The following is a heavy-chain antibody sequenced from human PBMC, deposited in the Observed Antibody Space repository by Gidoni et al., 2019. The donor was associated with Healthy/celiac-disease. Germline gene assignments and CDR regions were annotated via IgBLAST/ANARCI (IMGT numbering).Heavy chain of an antibody. D-gene: IGHD3-3*01. Sequence: QVQLQQSGPGLVKPSQTLSLTCSISWDSVSSNSAAWNWIRQSPSRGLEWLGRTYYRSKWYNDYAVSVKNRITINPDTSKNQFSLQLNSVTPEDTAVYYCARERLEWLLPNLSNYFPPISIAYGMDVWGQGTTVTVSS. V-gene: IGHV6-1*01. CDR2: TYYRSKWYN. CDR1: WDSVSSNSAA. J-gene: IGHJ6*02. CDR3: ARERLEWLLPNLSNYFPPISIAYGMDV.